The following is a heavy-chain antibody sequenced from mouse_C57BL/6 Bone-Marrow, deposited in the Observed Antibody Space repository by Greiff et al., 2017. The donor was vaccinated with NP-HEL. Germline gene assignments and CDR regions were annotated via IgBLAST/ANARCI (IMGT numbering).Heavy chain of an antibody. CDR2: ISSGSSTI. Sequence: EVQLVESGGGLVKPGGSLKLSCAASGFTFSDYGMHWVRQAPEKGLEWVAYISSGSSTIYYADTGKGRFTIPRDNAKNTLFLQMTSLRSEDTAMYYCARDRGAYWGQGTLVTVSA. V-gene: IGHV5-17*01. CDR1: GFTFSDYG. CDR3: ARDRGAY. J-gene: IGHJ3*01.